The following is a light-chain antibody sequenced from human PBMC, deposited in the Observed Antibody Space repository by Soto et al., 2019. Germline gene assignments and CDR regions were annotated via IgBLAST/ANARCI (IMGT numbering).Light chain of an antibody. CDR2: NNS. J-gene: IGLJ1*01. CDR3: AARDDSLNGYV. V-gene: IGLV1-44*01. CDR1: GSNIGSNT. Sequence: QSVLTQPPSASGTPGQRVTISCSGSGSNIGSNTVNWYQQLPGTAPKLLIYNNSQRPSGVPDRFSGSKSGTSASLAISGLQSDIEADYYCAARDDSLNGYVFGIGTKLTVL.